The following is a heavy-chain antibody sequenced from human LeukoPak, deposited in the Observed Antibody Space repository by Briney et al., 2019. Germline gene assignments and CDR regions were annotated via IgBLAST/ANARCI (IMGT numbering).Heavy chain of an antibody. CDR3: ASSYGGNSEGDDAFDI. J-gene: IGHJ3*02. V-gene: IGHV4-59*01. Sequence: PSETLSLTCTVSGGSISSYYWTWIRQPPGKGLEWIGYIYYSGSTNYNPSLKSRVTISVDTSKNQFSLKLSSVTAADTAVYYCASSYGGNSEGDDAFDIWGQGTMVTVSS. CDR2: IYYSGST. D-gene: IGHD4-23*01. CDR1: GGSISSYY.